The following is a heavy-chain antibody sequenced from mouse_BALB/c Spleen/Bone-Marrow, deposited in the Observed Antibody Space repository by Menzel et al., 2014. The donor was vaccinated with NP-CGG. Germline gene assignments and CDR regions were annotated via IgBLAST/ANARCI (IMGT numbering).Heavy chain of an antibody. D-gene: IGHD3-1*01. Sequence: AQRGEAGTELVRPGTSVKLSCKASGYTFTTYWINWVKQRPGQGLERNGNIYPSDNYSNYDQKFKDKATLTVDKSSSTSYLQLSAPTSEDSAFYYGARSGGPFWYFDVWAAGATFTVSS. CDR2: IYPSDNYS. V-gene: IGHV1-69*02. CDR1: GYTFTTYW. CDR3: ARSGGPFWYFDV. J-gene: IGHJ1*01.